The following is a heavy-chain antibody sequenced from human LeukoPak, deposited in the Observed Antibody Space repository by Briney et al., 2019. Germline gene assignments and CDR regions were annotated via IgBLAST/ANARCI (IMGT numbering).Heavy chain of an antibody. CDR3: ARDRPGGNYRN. Sequence: GGSLRLSCAASGFTVSSNYMSWVRQAPGKGLEWVANIKQDGSEKYYVDSVKGRFTISRDNAKNSLYLQMNSLRAEDTAVYYCARDRPGGNYRNWGQGTLVTVSS. CDR1: GFTVSSNY. J-gene: IGHJ4*02. V-gene: IGHV3-7*01. CDR2: IKQDGSEK. D-gene: IGHD4-11*01.